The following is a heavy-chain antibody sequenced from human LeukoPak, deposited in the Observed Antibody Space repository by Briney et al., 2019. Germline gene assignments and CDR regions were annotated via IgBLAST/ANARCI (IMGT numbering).Heavy chain of an antibody. J-gene: IGHJ6*02. CDR1: GGSISSGGYY. Sequence: NPSETLSLTCTVSGGSISSGGYYWSWIRQHPGKGLEWIGYIYYSGSTNYNPSLKSRVTISVDTSKNQFSLKLSSVTAADTAVYYCARDRPPMDGTYYYYYGMDVWGQGTTVTVSS. V-gene: IGHV4-61*08. CDR3: ARDRPPMDGTYYYYYGMDV. CDR2: IYYSGST. D-gene: IGHD1-1*01.